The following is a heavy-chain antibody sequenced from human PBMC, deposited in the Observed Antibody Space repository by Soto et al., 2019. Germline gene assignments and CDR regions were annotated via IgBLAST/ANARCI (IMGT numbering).Heavy chain of an antibody. D-gene: IGHD3-22*01. CDR3: AKEHMIVVVIAQEPLDY. J-gene: IGHJ4*02. CDR1: GFTFSSYP. CDR2: ISGLGGSS. V-gene: IGHV3-23*01. Sequence: PGGSVRLCSAASGFTFSSYPMSWFRHAPGKGLEGVSAISGLGGSSSYGDSVQGWFNIFRDNSKNTLYLQMNSLRAEDTAVYSCAKEHMIVVVIAQEPLDYWGQATLVTVS.